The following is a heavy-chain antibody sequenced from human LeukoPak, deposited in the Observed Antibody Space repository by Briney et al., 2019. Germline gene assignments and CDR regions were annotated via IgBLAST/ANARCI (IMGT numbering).Heavy chain of an antibody. Sequence: SETLSLTCTVSGGSISSYYWSWIRQPAWKGLEWIGRIYTSGSTNYNPSLKSRVTMSVDTSKNQFSLKLSSVTAADTAVYYCARQYSSSSFPDAFDIWGQGTMVTVSS. D-gene: IGHD6-6*01. J-gene: IGHJ3*02. CDR3: ARQYSSSSFPDAFDI. CDR2: IYTSGST. V-gene: IGHV4-4*07. CDR1: GGSISSYY.